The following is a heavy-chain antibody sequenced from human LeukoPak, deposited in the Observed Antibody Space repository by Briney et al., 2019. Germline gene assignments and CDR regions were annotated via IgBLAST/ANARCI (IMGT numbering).Heavy chain of an antibody. J-gene: IGHJ4*02. CDR3: AKSGTTSSWSPRVKTYFDY. CDR1: GFTFSSYA. V-gene: IGHV3-23*01. CDR2: ISGSGGST. Sequence: GGSLRLSCAASGFTFSSYAMSWVRQAPGKGLEWVSAISGSGGSTYYADSVKGRFTISKDISKTMIYLQMNSLRAEDTAVYYCAKSGTTSSWSPRVKTYFDYWGQGTLVTLSS. D-gene: IGHD6-13*01.